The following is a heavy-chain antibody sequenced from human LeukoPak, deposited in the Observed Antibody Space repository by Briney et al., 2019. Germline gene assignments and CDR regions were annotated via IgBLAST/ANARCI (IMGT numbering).Heavy chain of an antibody. CDR3: AKDRGNDFWSGYRHYYFDD. D-gene: IGHD3-3*01. V-gene: IGHV3-23*01. J-gene: IGHJ4*02. CDR1: GFTFSSYA. CDR2: ISGSGGRT. Sequence: GGSQRLSCAASGFTFSSYAMSWVRQAPGKGLEWVSAISGSGGRTYYGDSVRGRFTISRDNFKNALYLQMNSLRAEDTGVYYCAKDRGNDFWSGYRHYYFDDWGQGTLVTVSS.